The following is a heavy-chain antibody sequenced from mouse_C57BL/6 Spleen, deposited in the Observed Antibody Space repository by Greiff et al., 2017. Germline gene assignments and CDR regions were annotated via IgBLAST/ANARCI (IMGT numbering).Heavy chain of an antibody. CDR2: INPNNGGT. D-gene: IGHD4-1*01. V-gene: IGHV1-18*01. Sequence: EVQLQQSGPELVKPGASVKIPCKASGYTFTDYNMDWVKQSHGKSLEWIGDINPNNGGTIYDQKFKGKATWTVDKSSSTAYMELRSLTSEDTAVYYCARGLGDAMDYGGQGTSVTVSS. CDR1: GYTFTDYN. CDR3: ARGLGDAMDY. J-gene: IGHJ4*01.